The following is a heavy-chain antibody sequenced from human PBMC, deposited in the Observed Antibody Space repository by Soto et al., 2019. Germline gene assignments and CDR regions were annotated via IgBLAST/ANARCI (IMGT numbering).Heavy chain of an antibody. CDR3: ARRPYYDFWSGYYASCFDP. CDR2: IIPIFGTA. V-gene: IGHV1-69*13. J-gene: IGHJ5*02. CDR1: GGTFSSYA. Sequence: SVKVSCKASGGTFSSYAISWVRQAPGQGLEWMGGIIPIFGTANYAQKFQGRVTITADESTSTAYMELSSLRSEDTAVYYCARRPYYDFWSGYYASCFDPWGQGTLVTVSS. D-gene: IGHD3-3*01.